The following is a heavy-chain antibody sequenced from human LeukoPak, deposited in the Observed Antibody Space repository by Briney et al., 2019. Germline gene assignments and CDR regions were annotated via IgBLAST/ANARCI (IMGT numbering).Heavy chain of an antibody. Sequence: GASVKVSCKASGYTFTSYAMHWVRQAPGQRLERMGWINAGNGNTKYSQKFQGRVTITRDTSASTAYMELSSLRSEDTAVYYCARYSSSWYYFDYWGQGTLVTVSS. CDR3: ARYSSSWYYFDY. D-gene: IGHD6-13*01. CDR2: INAGNGNT. CDR1: GYTFTSYA. J-gene: IGHJ4*02. V-gene: IGHV1-3*01.